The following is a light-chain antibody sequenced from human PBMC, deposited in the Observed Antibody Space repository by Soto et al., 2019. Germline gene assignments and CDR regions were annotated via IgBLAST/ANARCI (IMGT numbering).Light chain of an antibody. Sequence: DIQVTQSPSSVSASVGDRVIITCRTSQGVSTWLAWYQQKPGQAPKLLIYAASTLQTGVPSRFSGSGSGTDFTLTISSLQPEDFATYYCQLSNTFPFTFGPGTKVHIK. J-gene: IGKJ3*01. V-gene: IGKV1-12*01. CDR3: QLSNTFPFT. CDR2: AAS. CDR1: QGVSTW.